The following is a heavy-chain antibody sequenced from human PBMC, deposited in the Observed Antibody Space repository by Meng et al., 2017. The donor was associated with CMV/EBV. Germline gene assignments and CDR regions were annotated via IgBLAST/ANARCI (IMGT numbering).Heavy chain of an antibody. Sequence: GSLRLSCTVSGGSISSSSYYWGWIRQPPGKGLEWIGSIYYSGSTYYNPSLKSRFTISVDTTKNQFSLKLSSVTAADTAVYYCARVQAVAAFDYWGQGTLVTVSS. CDR2: IYYSGST. CDR1: GGSISSSSYY. V-gene: IGHV4-39*07. J-gene: IGHJ4*02. D-gene: IGHD6-19*01. CDR3: ARVQAVAAFDY.